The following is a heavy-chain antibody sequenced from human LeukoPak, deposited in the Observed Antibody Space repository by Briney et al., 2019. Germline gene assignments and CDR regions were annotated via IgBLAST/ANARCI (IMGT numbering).Heavy chain of an antibody. D-gene: IGHD3-22*01. CDR2: IYTSGST. CDR3: ASAYYYDSSGYLVDAFDI. V-gene: IGHV4-59*10. Sequence: SETLSLTCAVYGGSFSGYYWSWIRQPAGKGLEWIGRIYTSGSTNYNPSLKSRVTISVDTSKNQFSLKLSSVTAADTAVYYCASAYYYDSSGYLVDAFDIWGQGTMVTVSS. CDR1: GGSFSGYY. J-gene: IGHJ3*02.